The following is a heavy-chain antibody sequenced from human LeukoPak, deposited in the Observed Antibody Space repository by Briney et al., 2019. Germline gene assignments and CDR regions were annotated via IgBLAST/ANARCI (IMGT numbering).Heavy chain of an antibody. CDR3: ATLVSTRYYFDY. D-gene: IGHD5/OR15-5a*01. Sequence: PSETLSLTCTVPGGSISSYYWSWIRQPPGKGLEWIGYIYYSGSTNYNPSLKSRVTISVDTSKNQFSLKLSSVTAADTAVYFCATLVSTRYYFDYWGQGTLVTVSS. CDR2: IYYSGST. V-gene: IGHV4-59*08. CDR1: GGSISSYY. J-gene: IGHJ4*02.